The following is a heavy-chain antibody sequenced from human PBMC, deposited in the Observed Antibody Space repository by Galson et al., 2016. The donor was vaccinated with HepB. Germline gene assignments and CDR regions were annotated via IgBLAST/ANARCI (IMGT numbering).Heavy chain of an antibody. V-gene: IGHV1-69*13. CDR3: ARGPHGSDFYNYYGMDV. J-gene: IGHJ6*02. CDR2: IIPKFGSP. Sequence: SVKVSCKASGGTFSSYGISWVRQAPGQGLEWMGGIIPKFGSPTYAQKFQGRVTISAGDSTSAAYMELSGLRSEDTAVYYCARGPHGSDFYNYYGMDVWGQGTTVIVSS. CDR1: GGTFSSYG. D-gene: IGHD1-14*01.